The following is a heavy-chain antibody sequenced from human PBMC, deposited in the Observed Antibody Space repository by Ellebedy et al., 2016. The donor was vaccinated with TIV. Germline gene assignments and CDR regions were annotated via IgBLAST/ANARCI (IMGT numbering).Heavy chain of an antibody. CDR2: ISDSGDTT. J-gene: IGHJ5*02. D-gene: IGHD3-9*01. Sequence: GESLKISCVASGFRFSSYAMNWVRQAPGRGLEWVSGISDSGDTTYYPDSVKGRFTISRDNAKNSLYLQMNSLRAEDTAVYYCARDDWGPAGPWGQGTLVTVSS. CDR3: ARDDWGPAGP. V-gene: IGHV3-23*01. CDR1: GFRFSSYA.